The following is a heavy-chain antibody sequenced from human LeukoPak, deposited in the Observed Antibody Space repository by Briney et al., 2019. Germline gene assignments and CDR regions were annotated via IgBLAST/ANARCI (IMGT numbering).Heavy chain of an antibody. V-gene: IGHV5-51*01. CDR1: GYSFTNYW. CDR2: IYPGDSDI. Sequence: GESLKISCKGSGYSFTNYWIAWVRQMPGKGLEWMGIIYPGDSDIRYSPSFQDQVTISADKSVSTAYLQWSSLKASDTAMYYSARRGGLRWETDYWGQGTLVTVSS. D-gene: IGHD4-23*01. CDR3: ARRGGLRWETDY. J-gene: IGHJ4*02.